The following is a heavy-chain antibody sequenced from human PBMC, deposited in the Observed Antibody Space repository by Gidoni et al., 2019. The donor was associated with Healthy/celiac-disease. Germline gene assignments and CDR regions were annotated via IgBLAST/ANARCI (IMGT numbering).Heavy chain of an antibody. Sequence: QAQLAQSGGGVVQPGRSLKLSCVASGTTFNFNGVQWVRQGPGKGLDWGAGAHFDGRNAEYADSVKGRFITARDSSKKTVYLQMNDVRVEDTAVYFCRGAAFASDALDVWGQGTTVTVSS. CDR3: RGAAFASDALDV. V-gene: IGHV3-33*01. CDR1: GTTFNFNG. J-gene: IGHJ6*02. CDR2: AHFDGRNA.